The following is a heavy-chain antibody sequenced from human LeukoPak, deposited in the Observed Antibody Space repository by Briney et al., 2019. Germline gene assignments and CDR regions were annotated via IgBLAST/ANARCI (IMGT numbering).Heavy chain of an antibody. CDR3: ARGRYDFWSGYYKDFDY. Sequence: PSETLSLTCAVYGGSFSGYYWSWIRQPPGKGLEWIGEINHSGSTNYNPSLKSRVTISVDTSKNRFSLKLSSVTAADTAVYYCARGRYDFWSGYYKDFDYWGQGTLVTVSS. J-gene: IGHJ4*02. CDR1: GGSFSGYY. D-gene: IGHD3-3*01. CDR2: INHSGST. V-gene: IGHV4-34*01.